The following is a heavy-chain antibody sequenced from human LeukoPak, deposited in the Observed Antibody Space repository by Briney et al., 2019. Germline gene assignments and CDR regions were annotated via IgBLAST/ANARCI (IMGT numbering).Heavy chain of an antibody. V-gene: IGHV3-30*02. CDR2: IRYDGSNK. CDR1: GFTFSSYG. Sequence: PGGSLRLSCAASGFTFSSYGMHWVRQAPGKGLEWVAFIRYDGSNKYYADSVKGRFSISRDNSKNTLYLQMNSLRAEDTAVYYCAKGDRIFTSFMDVWGKGTTVTISS. D-gene: IGHD3-3*02. CDR3: AKGDRIFTSFMDV. J-gene: IGHJ6*03.